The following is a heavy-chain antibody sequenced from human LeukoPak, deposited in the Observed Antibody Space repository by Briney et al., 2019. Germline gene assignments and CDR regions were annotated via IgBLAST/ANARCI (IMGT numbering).Heavy chain of an antibody. D-gene: IGHD1-26*01. CDR1: GGSISSGGYY. V-gene: IGHV4-31*03. J-gene: IGHJ6*02. CDR2: IYYSGST. Sequence: SETLSLTCTVSGGSISSGGYYWSWIRQHPGKGLEWIGYIYYSGSTYYNPSLKSRVTISVDTSKNQFSLKLSSVTAADTAVYYCARDVGVGATSDYYYGMDVWGQGTTVTVSS. CDR3: ARDVGVGATSDYYYGMDV.